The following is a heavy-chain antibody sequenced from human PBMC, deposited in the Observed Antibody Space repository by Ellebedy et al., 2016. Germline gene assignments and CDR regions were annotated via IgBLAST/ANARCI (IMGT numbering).Heavy chain of an antibody. Sequence: ASVKVSCKASGYTFTSYGISWVRQAPGQGREWKGWISSYNGNTNYAQKLRGRVTMTTDTSTSTAYMELRSLRSDDTAVYYCARDYGIAAAGAVRPIDYWGQGTLVTVSS. CDR2: ISSYNGNT. J-gene: IGHJ4*02. CDR3: ARDYGIAAAGAVRPIDY. CDR1: GYTFTSYG. V-gene: IGHV1-18*04. D-gene: IGHD6-13*01.